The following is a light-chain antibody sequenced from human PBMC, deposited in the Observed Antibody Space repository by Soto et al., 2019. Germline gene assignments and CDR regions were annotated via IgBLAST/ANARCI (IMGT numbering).Light chain of an antibody. J-gene: IGLJ2*01. Sequence: QSALTQPASVSGSPGQSITISCTGTSSDVGGYNYVSWYQRHPGKAPKLMIYDVTNRPSGVSDRFSGSKSGNTASLTISGLQAEDEADYYCSSHASNRDVLFGGGTQLTV. CDR2: DVT. CDR3: SSHASNRDVL. V-gene: IGLV2-14*03. CDR1: SSDVGGYNY.